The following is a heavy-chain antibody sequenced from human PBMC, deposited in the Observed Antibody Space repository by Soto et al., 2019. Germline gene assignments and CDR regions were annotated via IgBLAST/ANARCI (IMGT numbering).Heavy chain of an antibody. CDR3: AKGGGSDYSNYYD. V-gene: IGHV3-23*01. D-gene: IGHD4-4*01. Sequence: GGSLRLSCAASGCTFSSYAMSWVRQAPGKGLQWVSVISGSGDNTYYADSVKGRFTITRDNPKDMAFLQMNSLRAEDTALYYCAKGGGSDYSNYYDWGQELWSPSPQ. CDR2: ISGSGDNT. J-gene: IGHJ4*01. CDR1: GCTFSSYA.